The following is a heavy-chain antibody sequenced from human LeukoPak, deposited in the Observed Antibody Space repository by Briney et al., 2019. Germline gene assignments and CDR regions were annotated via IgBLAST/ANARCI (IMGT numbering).Heavy chain of an antibody. J-gene: IGHJ4*02. V-gene: IGHV4-31*03. D-gene: IGHD3-9*01. CDR2: IYYSGST. CDR3: ASFSISSRYFDWLSYEYLY. Sequence: PSQPLSLTCTVSGGSISSGGYYWSWIRQHPGKGLEWIGYIYYSGSTYYNPSLKSRVTISVDTSKNQFSLKLSSVTAADTAVYYCASFSISSRYFDWLSYEYLYWGQGTLVTVSS. CDR1: GGSISSGGYY.